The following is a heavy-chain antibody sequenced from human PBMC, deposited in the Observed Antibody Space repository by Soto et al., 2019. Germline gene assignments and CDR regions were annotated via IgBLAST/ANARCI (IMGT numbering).Heavy chain of an antibody. D-gene: IGHD4-4*01. CDR2: IHDSGTT. Sequence: QVQLQESGPGLVKPSGTLSLTCAVSGGSINSSDWWSWVRQPPGKGLEWIGEIHDSGTTNYNPSLKSRVTISLDKSKTHFSLGLSSVTAADAAVYYCRSSTSKSGLYWDFDLWGRGTLVTVSS. CDR1: GGSINSSDW. CDR3: RSSTSKSGLYWDFDL. V-gene: IGHV4-4*02. J-gene: IGHJ2*01.